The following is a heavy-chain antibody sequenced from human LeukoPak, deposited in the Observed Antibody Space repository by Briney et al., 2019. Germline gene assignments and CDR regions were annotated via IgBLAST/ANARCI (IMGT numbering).Heavy chain of an antibody. J-gene: IGHJ4*02. Sequence: SETLSLTCAVYGGSFSGYYWSWIRQPPGKGLEWIGEINHSGSTNYNPSLKSRVTISVDTSKNQFSLKLSSVTAADTAVYYCARWHRYYFDYWGQGTLVTVSS. CDR1: GGSFSGYY. CDR3: ARWHRYYFDY. V-gene: IGHV4-34*01. CDR2: INHSGST.